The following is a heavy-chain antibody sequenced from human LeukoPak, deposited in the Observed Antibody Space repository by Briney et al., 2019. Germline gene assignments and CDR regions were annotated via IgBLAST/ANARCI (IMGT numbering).Heavy chain of an antibody. V-gene: IGHV3-30*02. Sequence: GGSLRLSCAASGFTFSSYGVHWVRQAPGKGLEWVSFIRYDGTSKFYADSVKGRFTISRDNPKNTLYLQMNSLRAEDTAVYYCAKNGNTFDIWGQGTTVTVSS. CDR2: IRYDGTSK. CDR3: AKNGNTFDI. J-gene: IGHJ3*02. D-gene: IGHD2/OR15-2a*01. CDR1: GFTFSSYG.